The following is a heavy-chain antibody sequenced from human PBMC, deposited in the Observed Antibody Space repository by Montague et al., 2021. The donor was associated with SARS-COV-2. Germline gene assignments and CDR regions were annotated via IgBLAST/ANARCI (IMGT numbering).Heavy chain of an antibody. CDR2: IYYSGTT. Sequence: SETLSLTCSVSGASISSHYWSWIRQSPGKGLEWIGYIYYSGTTIYNPSLESRVTISVDTSSNVFSLKLRSVTAAETAIYYCARYEAVADAFDIWGQGTVVTVS. J-gene: IGHJ3*02. CDR1: GASISSHY. CDR3: ARYEAVADAFDI. V-gene: IGHV4-59*11. D-gene: IGHD6-19*01.